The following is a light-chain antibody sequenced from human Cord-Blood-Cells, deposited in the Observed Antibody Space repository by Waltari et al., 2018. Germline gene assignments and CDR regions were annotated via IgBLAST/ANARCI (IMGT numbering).Light chain of an antibody. V-gene: IGLV2-14*01. CDR1: SSDVGRYNH. CDR2: DVS. CDR3: CSYTSSSTDV. Sequence: QSALTQPASVSGSPGQSITISCTGTSSDVGRYNHVSWYQQHPGKAPKLMIYDVSNRPSGVSTRFSGSKSGNTASLTISGLEAEDEADYYCCSYTSSSTDVFGTGTKVTVL. J-gene: IGLJ1*01.